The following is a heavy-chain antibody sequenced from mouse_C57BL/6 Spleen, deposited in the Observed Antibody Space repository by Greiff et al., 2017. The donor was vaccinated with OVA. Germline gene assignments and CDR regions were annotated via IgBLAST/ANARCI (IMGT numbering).Heavy chain of an antibody. CDR3: ARDLMGY. V-gene: IGHV1-26*01. CDR1: GYTFTDYY. CDR2: INPNNGGT. J-gene: IGHJ2*01. Sequence: EVQLQQSGPELVKPGASVKISCKASGYTFTDYYMNWVKQSHGKSLEWIGDINPNNGGTSYNQKFKGKATLTVDESSSTAYMELRSLTSEDSAVYYCARDLMGYWGQGTTLTVSS.